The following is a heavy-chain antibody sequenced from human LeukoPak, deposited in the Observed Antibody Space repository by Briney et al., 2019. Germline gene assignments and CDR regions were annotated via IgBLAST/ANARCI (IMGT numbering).Heavy chain of an antibody. CDR3: ARHLSYGDSNFFDY. Sequence: SETLSLTCTVSGDSISGYYCSWIRQPPGKGLEWIGYIYYSGSTNYYASLKSRVIISVDTSKNQFYLKLSSVTAADTAVYYCARHLSYGDSNFFDYWGQGTLVTVSS. CDR2: IYYSGST. J-gene: IGHJ4*02. V-gene: IGHV4-59*08. CDR1: GDSISGYY. D-gene: IGHD4-17*01.